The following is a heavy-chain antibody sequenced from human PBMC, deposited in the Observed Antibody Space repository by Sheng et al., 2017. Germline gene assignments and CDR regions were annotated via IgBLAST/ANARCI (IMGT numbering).Heavy chain of an antibody. CDR3: AKDLDNVNLSFDC. CDR1: GFTFHTYA. J-gene: IGHJ4*02. D-gene: IGHD2-8*01. Sequence: EAQLLESGGGLAQPGGSLRLSCETSGFTFHTYAMSWVRQGPRKGLEWVSSISGSGSSTYYADSVEGRVTISRDNSKNTLYLEINGLRAEDTAIYYCAKDLDNVNLSFDCWGREPWSPS. V-gene: IGHV3-23*01. CDR2: ISGSGSST.